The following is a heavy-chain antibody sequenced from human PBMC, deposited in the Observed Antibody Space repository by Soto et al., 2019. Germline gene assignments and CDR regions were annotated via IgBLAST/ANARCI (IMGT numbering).Heavy chain of an antibody. Sequence: EVQLLESGGELVQPGGSLRLSCVASEFTFNTFAMSWVRQAPGKGLEWVAGISGSGVDAYYADFVKGRFAISRDNFNNIVFLQMNSLRAEDTAVYYCAKRGSTQQYGGHFDYWGQGTLVTVSS. V-gene: IGHV3-23*01. D-gene: IGHD2-15*01. CDR2: ISGSGVDA. J-gene: IGHJ4*02. CDR3: AKRGSTQQYGGHFDY. CDR1: EFTFNTFA.